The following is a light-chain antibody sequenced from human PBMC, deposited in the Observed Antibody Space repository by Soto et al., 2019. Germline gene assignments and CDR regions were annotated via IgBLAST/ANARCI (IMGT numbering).Light chain of an antibody. J-gene: IGLJ1*01. CDR1: SSDVGSYNL. CDR3: CSYAGSSTFPYV. CDR2: EVS. V-gene: IGLV2-23*02. Sequence: SVLTQPASVSGSPGQSITISCTGTSSDVGSYNLVSWYQQHPGKAPKLMIYEVSKRPSGVSNRFSGSKSGNTASLTISGLQAEDEADYYCCSYAGSSTFPYVFGTGTKVTV.